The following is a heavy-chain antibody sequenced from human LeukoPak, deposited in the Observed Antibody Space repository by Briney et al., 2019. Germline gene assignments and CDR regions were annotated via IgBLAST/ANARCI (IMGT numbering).Heavy chain of an antibody. CDR2: IRSDGIST. CDR1: GFTFSSYW. Sequence: GGSLRLSCAGSGFTFSSYWMHWVRQAPGKGLVWVSRIRSDGISTSYADSVKGRFTISRDNAKNTLYLQMNSLRVEATAVYYCAREWLGSGLDYWGQGTLVTVSS. D-gene: IGHD1-26*01. J-gene: IGHJ4*02. CDR3: AREWLGSGLDY. V-gene: IGHV3-74*01.